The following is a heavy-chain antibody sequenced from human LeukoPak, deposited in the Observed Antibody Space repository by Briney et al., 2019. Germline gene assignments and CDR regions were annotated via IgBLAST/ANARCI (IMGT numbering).Heavy chain of an antibody. CDR1: GGSISSYY. CDR2: ISDIGSI. J-gene: IGHJ4*02. Sequence: SETLSLTCTVSGGSISSYYWSWIRQPPGKGLEWIAYISDIGSINYNPSLKSRVTISLDTSKNQFSLKLSSVTAADTAVYYCAGHRPRNTVDFWGQGTLVSVSS. D-gene: IGHD2/OR15-2a*01. CDR3: AGHRPRNTVDF. V-gene: IGHV4-59*08.